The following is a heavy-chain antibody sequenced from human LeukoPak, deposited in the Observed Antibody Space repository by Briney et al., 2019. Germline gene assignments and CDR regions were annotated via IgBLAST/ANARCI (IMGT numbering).Heavy chain of an antibody. CDR3: ARERQDTILHSGAFDI. D-gene: IGHD2-21*01. CDR1: GFTFSTYF. J-gene: IGHJ3*02. Sequence: GGSLRLSCAASGFTFSTYFMHWVRQAPGKGLEWVADIASDGSHTFYVESVKGRFTISRDNSKNTLYLQMNSLRAEDTVVYFCARERQDTILHSGAFDIWGQGTMVTVSS. V-gene: IGHV3-30-3*01. CDR2: IASDGSHT.